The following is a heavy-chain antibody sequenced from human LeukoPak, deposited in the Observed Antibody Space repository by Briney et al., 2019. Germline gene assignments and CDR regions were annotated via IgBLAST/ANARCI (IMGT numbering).Heavy chain of an antibody. CDR2: IYYSGST. D-gene: IGHD6-19*01. J-gene: IGHJ4*02. CDR1: GASISSYY. Sequence: SETLSLTXTVSGASISSYYWSWIRQPPGKGLEWIGYIYYSGSTNYNPSLKSRVTISVDTSKNQFSLKLSSVTAADTAVYYCARVNIGSGWYFDYWGQGTLVAVSS. V-gene: IGHV4-59*01. CDR3: ARVNIGSGWYFDY.